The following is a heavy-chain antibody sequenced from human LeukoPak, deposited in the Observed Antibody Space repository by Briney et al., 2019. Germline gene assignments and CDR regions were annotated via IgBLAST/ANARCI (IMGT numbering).Heavy chain of an antibody. CDR1: GFTFSSYA. Sequence: PGGSLRLSCAASGFTFSSYAMHWVRQAPGKGLEYVSAISSNGGSTYYANSVKGRFTISRDNSKNTLYLQMGSLRAEDMAVYYCASILVGANKAVDDAFDIWGQGTMVTVSS. CDR3: ASILVGANKAVDDAFDI. J-gene: IGHJ3*02. D-gene: IGHD1-26*01. V-gene: IGHV3-64*01. CDR2: ISSNGGST.